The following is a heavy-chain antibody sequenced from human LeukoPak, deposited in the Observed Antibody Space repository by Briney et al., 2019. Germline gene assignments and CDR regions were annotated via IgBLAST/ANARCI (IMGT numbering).Heavy chain of an antibody. V-gene: IGHV1-2*02. D-gene: IGHD2-15*01. Sequence: ASVKVSCKASGYTFTGHYMHWVRQAPGQGLEWMGWINPNSGGTNYAQKFQGRVTMTRDTSISTAYMELSRLRSDDTVVYYCAREIVEGAFDIWGQGTMVTVSS. CDR1: GYTFTGHY. J-gene: IGHJ3*02. CDR3: AREIVEGAFDI. CDR2: INPNSGGT.